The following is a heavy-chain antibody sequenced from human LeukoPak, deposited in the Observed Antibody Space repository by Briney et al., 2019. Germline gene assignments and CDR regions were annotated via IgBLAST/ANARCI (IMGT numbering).Heavy chain of an antibody. D-gene: IGHD3-22*01. CDR3: AKGKWLLLFAPFDY. Sequence: GGSLRLSCAASGLTFSSYSMNWVRQAPGKGLEWVSAISGSGGSTYYADSVKGRFTISRDNSKNTLYLQMNSLRAEDTAVYYCAKGKWLLLFAPFDYWGQGTLVTVSS. V-gene: IGHV3-23*01. CDR2: ISGSGGST. CDR1: GLTFSSYS. J-gene: IGHJ4*02.